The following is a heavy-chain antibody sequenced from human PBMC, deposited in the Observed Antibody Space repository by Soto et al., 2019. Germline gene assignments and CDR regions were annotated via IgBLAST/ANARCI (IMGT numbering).Heavy chain of an antibody. D-gene: IGHD6-19*01. V-gene: IGHV3-23*01. CDR3: FSGIAVEGFDP. Sequence: GGSLRLSCAASGFTFSSYAMSWVRQAPGKGLEWVSAISGSGGSTYYADSVKGRFTISRDNSKNTLYLQMNSLRAEDTAVYYCFSGIAVEGFDPWGQGTLVTVSS. CDR1: GFTFSSYA. J-gene: IGHJ5*02. CDR2: ISGSGGST.